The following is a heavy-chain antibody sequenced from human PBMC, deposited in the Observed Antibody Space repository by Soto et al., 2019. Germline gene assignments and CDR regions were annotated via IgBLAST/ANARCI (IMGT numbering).Heavy chain of an antibody. CDR1: GYTLTELS. CDR3: ATVGYCSGGSCYPRDY. V-gene: IGHV1-24*01. CDR2: FDPEDGET. Sequence: QVQLVQSGAEVKKPGASVKVSCKVSGYTLTELSMHWVRQAPGKGLEWMGGFDPEDGETIYAQKFQGRVTMTEDTSTDSAYMELSSLRSEDTAVYYCATVGYCSGGSCYPRDYWGQGTLVTVSS. J-gene: IGHJ4*02. D-gene: IGHD2-15*01.